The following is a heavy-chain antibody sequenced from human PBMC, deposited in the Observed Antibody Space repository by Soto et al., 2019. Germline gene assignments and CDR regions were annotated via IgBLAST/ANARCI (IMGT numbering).Heavy chain of an antibody. Sequence: QVQLQESGPGLVKPSQTLNLTCTVSGDSISSGYYWSGIRQHPGKGLGWIGYIYYSGSTYYNPSLNSRVTMTVDTSMNKFSLSVTSVNAADTAVYYCTRYKGVFGEYAVLSQGTT. J-gene: IGHJ6*02. CDR3: TRYKGVFGEYAV. D-gene: IGHD3-10*01. CDR2: IYYSGST. V-gene: IGHV4-31*03. CDR1: GDSISSGYY.